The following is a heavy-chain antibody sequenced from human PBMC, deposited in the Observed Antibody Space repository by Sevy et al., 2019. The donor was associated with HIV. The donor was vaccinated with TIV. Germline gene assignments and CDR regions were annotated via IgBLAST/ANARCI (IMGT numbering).Heavy chain of an antibody. D-gene: IGHD4-17*01. CDR2: ISYDGSNK. J-gene: IGHJ5*02. Sequence: GGSLRLSCAASGFTFSSYAMHWVRQAPGKGLEWVAVISYDGSNKYYADSVKGRFTISGDNSKNTLYLQMNSLRAEDTAVYYCARPTLNWFDPWGQGTLVTVSS. V-gene: IGHV3-30-3*01. CDR3: ARPTLNWFDP. CDR1: GFTFSSYA.